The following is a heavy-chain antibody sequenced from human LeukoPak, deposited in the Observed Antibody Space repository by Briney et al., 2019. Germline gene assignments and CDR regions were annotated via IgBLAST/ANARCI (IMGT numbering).Heavy chain of an antibody. V-gene: IGHV3-66*01. CDR3: AWSSHPYYFDY. CDR1: GFTVSSKY. J-gene: IGHJ4*02. Sequence: PGGSLRPSCAAPGFTVSSKYMSWVRQAPGKGLEWVSVIYSGGSTYYADSVKGRFTISRDNSKNTLYLQMNSLRVEDTAVYYCAWSSHPYYFDYWGQGTLVTVSS. CDR2: IYSGGST.